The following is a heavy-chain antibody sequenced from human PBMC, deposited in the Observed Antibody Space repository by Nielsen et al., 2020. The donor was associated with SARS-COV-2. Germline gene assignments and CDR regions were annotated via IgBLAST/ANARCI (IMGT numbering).Heavy chain of an antibody. D-gene: IGHD6-19*01. J-gene: IGHJ6*02. Sequence: SVKVSCKVSGYTLTELSMHWVRQAPGQGLEWMGGIIPIFGTANYAQKLHGRVTITADESTSTAYMELSSLRSEDTAVYYCARWGQVAVAGTSYYYYAMDVWGQGTTVTVSS. CDR2: IIPIFGTA. V-gene: IGHV1-69*13. CDR1: GYTLTELS. CDR3: ARWGQVAVAGTSYYYYAMDV.